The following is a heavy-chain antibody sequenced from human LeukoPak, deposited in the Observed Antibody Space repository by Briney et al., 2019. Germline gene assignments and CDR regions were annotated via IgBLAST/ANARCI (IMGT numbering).Heavy chain of an antibody. J-gene: IGHJ4*02. CDR2: IKQDGSEK. CDR3: ARDSDLAGTETFDY. V-gene: IGHV3-7*01. D-gene: IGHD3-10*01. Sequence: GGSLRLSCAASGFTFSSYWMSWVRQAPGKGLEWVAYIKQDGSEKYYVASVKGRFTISRDNAKNSLYLQMTMLRAEAATVYCCARDSDLAGTETFDYWGQAALVTLSS. CDR1: GFTFSSYW.